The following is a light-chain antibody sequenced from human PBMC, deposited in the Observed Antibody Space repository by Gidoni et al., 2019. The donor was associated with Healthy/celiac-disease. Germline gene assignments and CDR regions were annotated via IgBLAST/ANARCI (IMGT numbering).Light chain of an antibody. CDR2: AAS. CDR3: QQGYSTPYT. V-gene: IGKV1-39*01. CDR1: QSISSY. J-gene: IGKJ2*01. Sequence: IQMTQSPSSLSASVGDRVTITCRASQSISSYLNWYQQKPGKAPKLLIYAASSLQSGVPSRFSGSGSGTDFTLTISSLQPEDFATYYCQQGYSTPYTFGQGTKLEIK.